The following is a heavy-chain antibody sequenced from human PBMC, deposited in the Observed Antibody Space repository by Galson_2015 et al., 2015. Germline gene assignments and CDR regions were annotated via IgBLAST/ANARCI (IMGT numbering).Heavy chain of an antibody. CDR1: GDSFSGYS. CDR2: VNQSGDT. Sequence: ETLSLTCGVFGDSFSGYSWNWIRQSPGKGLEWIGEVNQSGDTRDNPSLESRVAVSVDTSKNQFSLRLSSVTAADSGVYFCARTTSRGYTYGLRYWGQGTLVTVSS. V-gene: IGHV4-34*01. D-gene: IGHD5-18*01. J-gene: IGHJ4*02. CDR3: ARTTSRGYTYGLRY.